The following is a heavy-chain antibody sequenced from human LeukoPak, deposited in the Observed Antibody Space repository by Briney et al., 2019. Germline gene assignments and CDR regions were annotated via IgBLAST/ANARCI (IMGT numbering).Heavy chain of an antibody. D-gene: IGHD2-15*01. J-gene: IGHJ4*02. Sequence: GASLRLSCAASGFTFSSYDMAWVRQAPVKGLEWVSVITDSGINTYYTDSVKGRFTISRDNSTNTLYLQMNSLRAEDTAVYYCAKGTLGSCSGASCYPLDYWGQGTLVTVSS. V-gene: IGHV3-23*01. CDR1: GFTFSSYD. CDR3: AKGTLGSCSGASCYPLDY. CDR2: ITDSGINT.